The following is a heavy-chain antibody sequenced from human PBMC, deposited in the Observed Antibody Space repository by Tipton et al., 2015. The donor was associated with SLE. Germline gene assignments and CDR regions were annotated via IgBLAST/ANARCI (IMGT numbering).Heavy chain of an antibody. D-gene: IGHD2-15*01. CDR1: GGSVSSSGYY. Sequence: TLSLTCTVSGGSVSSSGYYWSWIRQPAGKGLEWIGRIYKSGGTNYNASLKRRVTMSIDASKNQFSLKLSSVTAADTAVYYCARDARGSSHFDYWGQGTLVTVSS. CDR3: ARDARGSSHFDY. V-gene: IGHV4-61*10. J-gene: IGHJ4*02. CDR2: IYKSGGT.